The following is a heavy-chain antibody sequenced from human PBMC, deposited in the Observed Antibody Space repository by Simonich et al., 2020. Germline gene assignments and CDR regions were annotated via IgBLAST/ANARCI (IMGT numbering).Heavy chain of an antibody. CDR2: INPNSGGT. J-gene: IGHJ6*03. CDR3: ARGALTGDYYYMDV. CDR1: GYTFTGYY. D-gene: IGHD7-27*01. Sequence: QVQLVQSGAEVKKPGASVKVSCKASGYTFTGYYMHGVRQAPGQGCEVMGWINPNSGGTKYAQKFQGRVTMTRDTSISTAYMELSRLRSDDTAVYYCARGALTGDYYYMDVWGKGTTVTVSS. V-gene: IGHV1-2*02.